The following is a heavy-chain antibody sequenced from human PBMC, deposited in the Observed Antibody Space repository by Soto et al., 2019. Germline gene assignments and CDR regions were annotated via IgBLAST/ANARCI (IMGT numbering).Heavy chain of an antibody. CDR2: INPSGGST. Sequence: ASVKVSCKTSGGTFSNDIITWVRQAPGQGLEWMGIINPSGGSTSYAQKFQGRVTMTRDTSTSTVYMELSSLRSEDTAVYYCARGRDGYNYIRVPFYWGQGTLVTVSS. CDR1: GGTFSNDI. V-gene: IGHV1-46*01. D-gene: IGHD5-12*01. J-gene: IGHJ4*02. CDR3: ARGRDGYNYIRVPFY.